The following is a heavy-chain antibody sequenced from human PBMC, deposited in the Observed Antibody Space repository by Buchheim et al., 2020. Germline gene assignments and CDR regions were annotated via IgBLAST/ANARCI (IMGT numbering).Heavy chain of an antibody. CDR3: ARQWGTSDSFYL. J-gene: IGHJ3*01. CDR1: GFPFETYS. V-gene: IGHV3-30*09. CDR2: ITYDGSHK. Sequence: QEQLAESGGGVVRPGGDLRISCTASGFPFETYSMFWVRQSPGKGLEWLARITYDGSHKTYAESVKGRFAVSRDNSKSERYLNLNSLRSEDTAMYFCARQWGTSDSFYLWGQGT. D-gene: IGHD3-16*01.